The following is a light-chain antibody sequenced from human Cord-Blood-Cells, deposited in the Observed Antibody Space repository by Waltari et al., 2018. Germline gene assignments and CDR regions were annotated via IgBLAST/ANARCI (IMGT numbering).Light chain of an antibody. CDR3: SSYTSSSTVV. J-gene: IGLJ2*01. CDR1: SSDVGGSNY. Sequence: QSALTQPASVSGSPGQSITISCTGTSSDVGGSNYVSWYQQHPGKAPKLMIYDVSNRPSGVSKRFACSKSGNTASLTISGLQAEDEADYYCSSYTSSSTVVFGGVTKLTV. V-gene: IGLV2-14*01. CDR2: DVS.